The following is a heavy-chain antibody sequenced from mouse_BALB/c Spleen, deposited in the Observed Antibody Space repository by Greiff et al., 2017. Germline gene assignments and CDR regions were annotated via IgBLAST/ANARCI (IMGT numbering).Heavy chain of an antibody. Sequence: EVQVVESGGGLVQPGGSLRLSCATSGFTFTDYYMSWVRQPPGKALEWLGFIRNKANGYTTEYSASVKGRFTISRDNSQSILYLQMNTLRAEDSATYYGAREYDGYSYFAYWGQGTLVTVSA. J-gene: IGHJ3*01. V-gene: IGHV7-3*02. D-gene: IGHD2-3*01. CDR3: AREYDGYSYFAY. CDR1: GFTFTDYY. CDR2: IRNKANGYTT.